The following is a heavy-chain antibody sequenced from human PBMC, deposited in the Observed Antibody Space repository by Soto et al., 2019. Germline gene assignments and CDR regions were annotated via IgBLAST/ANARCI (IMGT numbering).Heavy chain of an antibody. J-gene: IGHJ6*03. CDR3: AGGREIVVVPAGGYYYYYMDV. CDR2: INHSGST. CDR1: GGSFSGYY. Sequence: SETLSLTCAVYGGSFSGYYWSWIRQPPGKGLEWIGEINHSGSTNYNPSLKSRVTISVDTSKNQFSLKLSSVTAADTAVYYCAGGREIVVVPAGGYYYYYMDVWGKGTTVTVSS. D-gene: IGHD2-2*01. V-gene: IGHV4-34*01.